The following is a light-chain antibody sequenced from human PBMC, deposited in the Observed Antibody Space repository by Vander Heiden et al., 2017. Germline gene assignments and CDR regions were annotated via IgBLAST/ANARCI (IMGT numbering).Light chain of an antibody. CDR1: SLRSYY. J-gene: IGLJ2*01. CDR2: GKN. Sequence: SSELTQDPAVSVALGQTVRITCQGDSLRSYYASWYQQKPGQAPVLVIYGKNNRPSELPDRFSGSRSGNTASLTITGAQAEDEADYYCNSRDSSGNHLEMVFGGGTKLTVL. V-gene: IGLV3-19*01. CDR3: NSRDSSGNHLEMV.